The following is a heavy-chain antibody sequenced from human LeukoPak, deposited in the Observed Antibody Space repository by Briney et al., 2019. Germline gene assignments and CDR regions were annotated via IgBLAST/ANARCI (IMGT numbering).Heavy chain of an antibody. CDR2: ISSSGEST. V-gene: IGHV3-23*01. Sequence: GGSLRLSCAASGFTFSSYGMSWFRQAPGRGLEWISGISSSGESTDSADSVRGRFTISRDNSKKNLYLHMNNLRAEDTAIYYCAKDGKTRNWNYFQAKPVYWGQGTLVTVSS. CDR3: AKDGKTRNWNYFQAKPVY. D-gene: IGHD1-7*01. CDR1: GFTFSSYG. J-gene: IGHJ4*02.